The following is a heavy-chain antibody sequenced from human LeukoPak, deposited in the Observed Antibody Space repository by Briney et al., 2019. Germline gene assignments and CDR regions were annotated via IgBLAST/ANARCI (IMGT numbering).Heavy chain of an antibody. D-gene: IGHD2-2*01. CDR2: ISSSGSTI. Sequence: GGSLRLSCAASGFTFSDYYMSWIRQAPAKGLEWVSYISSSGSTIYYADSVKGRFTISRDNAKNSLYLQMNSLRAEDTAVYYCARGVGCSSTSCYYSDYWGQGTLVIVSS. CDR3: ARGVGCSSTSCYYSDY. J-gene: IGHJ4*02. V-gene: IGHV3-11*01. CDR1: GFTFSDYY.